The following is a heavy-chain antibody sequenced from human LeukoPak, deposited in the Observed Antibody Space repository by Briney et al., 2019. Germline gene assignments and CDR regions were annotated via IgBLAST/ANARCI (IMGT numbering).Heavy chain of an antibody. D-gene: IGHD5-18*01. CDR3: ARTTEGGYTHDYFYYYYMDV. J-gene: IGHJ6*03. CDR1: AGSISSHDW. Sequence: PSETLSLTCGVSAGSISSHDWWSWVRQPPGKGLEWIGEIHHSGSTNYNPSLKRRLTISVDTSKNQFSLKLTSVTAADTAVYYCARTTEGGYTHDYFYYYYMDVWGKGTTVTISS. V-gene: IGHV4-4*02. CDR2: IHHSGST.